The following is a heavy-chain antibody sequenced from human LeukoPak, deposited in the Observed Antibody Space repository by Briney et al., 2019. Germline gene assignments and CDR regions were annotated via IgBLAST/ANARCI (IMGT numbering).Heavy chain of an antibody. D-gene: IGHD3-16*01. V-gene: IGHV1-69*05. Sequence: ASVKVSCKASGGTFSSYAISWVRQAPGQGLEWMGGIIPIFGTANYAQKFQGRVTITTDESTSTAYMELSSLRSEDTAVYYCAKEEGLRRDFDYWGQGTLVTVSS. CDR2: IIPIFGTA. J-gene: IGHJ4*02. CDR1: GGTFSSYA. CDR3: AKEEGLRRDFDY.